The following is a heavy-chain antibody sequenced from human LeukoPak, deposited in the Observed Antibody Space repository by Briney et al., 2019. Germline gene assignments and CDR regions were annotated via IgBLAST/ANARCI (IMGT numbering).Heavy chain of an antibody. CDR3: AKDLLWFGEPPGGMDV. CDR1: GFTFSSFG. Sequence: GRSLRPSCAASGFTFSSFGMHWVRQAPGKGLEWVAVISYDGSDKYYADSVKGRFTISRDNSKNTLYLQMNSLRTEDTAVYYCAKDLLWFGEPPGGMDVWGQGTTVTVSS. J-gene: IGHJ6*02. CDR2: ISYDGSDK. D-gene: IGHD3-10*01. V-gene: IGHV3-30*18.